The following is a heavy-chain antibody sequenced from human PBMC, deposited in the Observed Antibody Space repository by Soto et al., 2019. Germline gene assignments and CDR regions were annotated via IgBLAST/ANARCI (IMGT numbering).Heavy chain of an antibody. J-gene: IGHJ4*01. CDR2: ISSSGTDT. CDR1: GFTFINYA. D-gene: IGHD2-8*01. CDR3: AKGGDVVRPGNYLDS. Sequence: EVQLLESGGALLQPGGSLRLSCAASGFTFINYAMNWVRQAPGKGLEWVSAISSSGTDTYYADSVKGRFTISRDNSKNTLYLQMNSLRVEDTAVYYCAKGGDVVRPGNYLDSWGHGTLVTVAS. V-gene: IGHV3-23*01.